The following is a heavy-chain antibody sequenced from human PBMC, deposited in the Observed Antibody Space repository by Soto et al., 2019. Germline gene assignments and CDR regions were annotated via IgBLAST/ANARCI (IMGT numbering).Heavy chain of an antibody. CDR1: GFTFSSYG. CDR3: AREKAGTTVAFYYYYGMDV. Sequence: PVGSLRLSCAVSGFTFSSYGMHWVRQAPGKGLEWVAVIWYDGSNKYYADSVKGRFTISRDNSKNTLYLQMNSLRAEDTAVYYCAREKAGTTVAFYYYYGMDVWGQGTTVTVSS. V-gene: IGHV3-33*01. D-gene: IGHD4-17*01. CDR2: IWYDGSNK. J-gene: IGHJ6*02.